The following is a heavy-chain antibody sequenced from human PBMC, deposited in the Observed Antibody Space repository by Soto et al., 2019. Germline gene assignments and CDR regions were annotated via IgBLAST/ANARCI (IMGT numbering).Heavy chain of an antibody. V-gene: IGHV4-59*01. Sequence: SETLSLTCSVSGGSIRSYYWTWIRQPPGQALEWIGNIHFSGTTYYNPSLESRVTISVDTSKNQFSLRVTSVSAADTAVYYCARSGTYPVFIDLWGQGTLVTVSS. J-gene: IGHJ4*02. D-gene: IGHD3-10*01. CDR2: IHFSGTT. CDR3: ARSGTYPVFIDL. CDR1: GGSIRSYY.